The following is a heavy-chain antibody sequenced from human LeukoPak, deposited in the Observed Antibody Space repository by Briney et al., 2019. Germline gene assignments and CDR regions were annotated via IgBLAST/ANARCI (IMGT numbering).Heavy chain of an antibody. V-gene: IGHV4-34*01. Sequence: SETLSLTCAVYGGSFSGYYWSWIRQPPGKGLEWIGEIYHSGSTNYNPSLKSRVTISVDKSKNQFSLKLSSVTAADTAVYYCARGRYSYGGYYFDYWGQGTLVTVSS. D-gene: IGHD5-18*01. CDR1: GGSFSGYY. CDR2: IYHSGST. J-gene: IGHJ4*02. CDR3: ARGRYSYGGYYFDY.